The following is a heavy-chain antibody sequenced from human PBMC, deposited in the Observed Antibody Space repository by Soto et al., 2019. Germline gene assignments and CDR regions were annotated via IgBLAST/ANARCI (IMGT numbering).Heavy chain of an antibody. J-gene: IGHJ4*02. CDR2: INSNHGKR. CDR3: SIYCGDECESGGH. V-gene: IGHV1-18*04. CDR1: GYTFTRYG. D-gene: IGHD2-21*01. Sequence: QIQLVQSGLEVKKPGASVIVSCQTSGYTFTRYGINWVRQAPGQGLEWMGWINSNHGKRNYAEKFQGRITMTTNTSTRTGYMELRGRKSADTAVYYGSIYCGDECESGGHWGQGTRATVPS.